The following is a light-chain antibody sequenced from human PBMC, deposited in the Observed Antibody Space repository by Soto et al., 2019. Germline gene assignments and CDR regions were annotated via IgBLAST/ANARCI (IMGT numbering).Light chain of an antibody. V-gene: IGKV3-20*01. CDR3: QQCGGSPKT. CDR1: QSVSSSY. Sequence: EIVLTQSPGTLSLSPGERATLSCRASQSVSSSYLAWYQQKPGQAPRLLIYGASSRATGIPDRFSGSGSGTDFTLTINRLEPEDFAVYYCQQCGGSPKTFGQGTKVEIK. CDR2: GAS. J-gene: IGKJ1*01.